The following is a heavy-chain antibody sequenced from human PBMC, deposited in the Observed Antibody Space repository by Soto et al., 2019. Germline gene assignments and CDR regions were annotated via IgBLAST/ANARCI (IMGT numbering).Heavy chain of an antibody. D-gene: IGHD2-15*01. V-gene: IGHV4-4*02. Sequence: SETLSLTCVVSGGSIRSTNWWAWVRQTPGKGLEWIGEVYHNGTSNYNPSLKGRATISVDRSKDQVSLRLNSVIDADTAVYYCARDLDRYCSVTSCHAMDVWGQGTQVTVSS. CDR2: VYHNGTS. J-gene: IGHJ6*02. CDR3: ARDLDRYCSVTSCHAMDV. CDR1: GGSIRSTNW.